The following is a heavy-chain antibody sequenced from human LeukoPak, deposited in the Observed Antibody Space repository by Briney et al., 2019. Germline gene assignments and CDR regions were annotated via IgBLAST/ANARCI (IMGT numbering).Heavy chain of an antibody. CDR1: GFTFSSYG. CDR2: IRYDGSHK. CDR3: AKEWEPQSYYYYYMDV. J-gene: IGHJ6*03. V-gene: IGHV3-30*02. Sequence: GGSLRLSCAASGFTFSSYGMHWVRQAPDKGLEWVAFIRYDGSHKYYADSVKGRFTISRDNSKNTLYLQMNSLRSEDTAVYFCAKEWEPQSYYYYYMDVWGKGTTVTVSS. D-gene: IGHD1-14*01.